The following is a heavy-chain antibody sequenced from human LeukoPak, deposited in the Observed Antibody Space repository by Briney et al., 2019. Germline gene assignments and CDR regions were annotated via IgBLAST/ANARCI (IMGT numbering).Heavy chain of an antibody. Sequence: GGSLRLSCAASGFTFSDYYMTWIRQAPGKGLEWVSYISSSSTYKNYPDSVKGRFTVSRDDAKNSLYLQMNSLRAEDTAVFYCASFNFGSGSHDHWGQGTLVTVSS. CDR2: ISSSSTYK. CDR1: GFTFSDYY. CDR3: ASFNFGSGSHDH. J-gene: IGHJ4*02. V-gene: IGHV3-11*06. D-gene: IGHD3-10*01.